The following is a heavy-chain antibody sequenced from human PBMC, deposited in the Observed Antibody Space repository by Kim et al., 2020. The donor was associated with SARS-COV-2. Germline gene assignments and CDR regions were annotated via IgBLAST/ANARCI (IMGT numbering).Heavy chain of an antibody. D-gene: IGHD3-22*01. CDR2: IDWDDDK. CDR3: ARIPHDSSGYYFAY. V-gene: IGHV2-70*11. CDR1: GFSLSTSGMC. J-gene: IGHJ4*02. Sequence: SGPTLVNPTQTLTLTCTFSGFSLSTSGMCVSWIRQPPGKALEWLARIDWDDDKYYSTSLKTRLTISKDTSKNQVVLTMTNMDPVDTATYYCARIPHDSSGYYFAYWGQGTLVTVSS.